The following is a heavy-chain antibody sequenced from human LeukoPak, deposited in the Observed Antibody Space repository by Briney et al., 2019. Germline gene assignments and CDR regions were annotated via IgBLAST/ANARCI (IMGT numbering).Heavy chain of an antibody. J-gene: IGHJ4*02. D-gene: IGHD4-17*01. CDR2: IIPIFGTA. CDR1: GGTFSSYT. V-gene: IGHV1-69*05. Sequence: SVKVSCKASGGTFSSYTISWVRQAPGQGLEWMRRIIPIFGTANYAQKFQGRVTITTDESTSTAYMELSSLRSEDTAVYYCARGPGGGPKTTVTTYGTNDYWGQGTLVTVSS. CDR3: ARGPGGGPKTTVTTYGTNDY.